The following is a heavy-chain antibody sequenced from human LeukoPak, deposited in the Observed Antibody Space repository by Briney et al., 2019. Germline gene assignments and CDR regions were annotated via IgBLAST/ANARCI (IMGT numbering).Heavy chain of an antibody. CDR1: EFTVSRNY. J-gene: IGHJ4*02. CDR2: IFSNGDT. V-gene: IGHV3-53*01. Sequence: PGGSLRLSCTASEFTVSRNYMLWVRQAPGKGLEWVSLIFSNGDTHYAVSVKGRFTISRDTSKNTVSLQMNSLRVEDTAMYYCTRDQMNYWGQGTLVTVSS. D-gene: IGHD5-24*01. CDR3: TRDQMNY.